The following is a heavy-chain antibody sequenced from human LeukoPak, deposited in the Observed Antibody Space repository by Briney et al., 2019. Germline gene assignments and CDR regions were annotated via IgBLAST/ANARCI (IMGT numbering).Heavy chain of an antibody. J-gene: IGHJ3*02. Sequence: GGSLRLSCAASGFTFSDYYMSWIRQAPGKGLEWVSYISSSGSTIYYADSVKGRFTISRDNAKDSLYLQMNSLRAEDTAVYYCAREVRSLAFDIWGQGTMVTVSS. V-gene: IGHV3-11*01. CDR2: ISSSGSTI. CDR1: GFTFSDYY. CDR3: AREVRSLAFDI.